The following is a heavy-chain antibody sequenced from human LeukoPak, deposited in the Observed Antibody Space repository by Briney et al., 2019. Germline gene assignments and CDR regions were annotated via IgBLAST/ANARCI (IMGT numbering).Heavy chain of an antibody. V-gene: IGHV3-30-3*01. CDR1: GFTFSGYA. CDR3: ARDYWWNYDY. Sequence: HPGGSLRLSCAASGFTFSGYAMHWVRQAPGKGLEWVAVISKDGSDKYYPGSVRGRFTISRDNSKNTIYLQMDSLRAEDTAIYYCARDYWWNYDYWGQGTLVTVSS. D-gene: IGHD1-7*01. J-gene: IGHJ4*02. CDR2: ISKDGSDK.